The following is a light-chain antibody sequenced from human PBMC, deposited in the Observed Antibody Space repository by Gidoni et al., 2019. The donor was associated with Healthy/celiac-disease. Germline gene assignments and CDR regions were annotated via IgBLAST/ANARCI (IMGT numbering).Light chain of an antibody. CDR2: GAS. CDR3: QQYGSSPFT. V-gene: IGKV3-20*01. J-gene: IGKJ3*01. Sequence: ENVLTQSPGTLSFSPGERATISCRASQSVSSSYLAWYQQKPGQAPRLLIYGASSRATGIPDRFSGSGSGTDFTLTISRLEPEDFAVYYCQQYGSSPFTFGPGTKVDIK. CDR1: QSVSSSY.